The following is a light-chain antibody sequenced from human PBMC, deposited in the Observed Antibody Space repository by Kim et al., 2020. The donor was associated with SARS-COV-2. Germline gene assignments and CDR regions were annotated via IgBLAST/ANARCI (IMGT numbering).Light chain of an antibody. V-gene: IGKV3-15*01. CDR1: RTISTN. Sequence: EIVMTQSPATLSVSPGERATLSCRASRTISTNLAWYHQKPGQAPRLLIYGASTRATGIPARFSGSGSGTEFTLTISSLQSEDFAVYYCQHYNNWPPWTFGQGTKVDIK. CDR2: GAS. J-gene: IGKJ1*01. CDR3: QHYNNWPPWT.